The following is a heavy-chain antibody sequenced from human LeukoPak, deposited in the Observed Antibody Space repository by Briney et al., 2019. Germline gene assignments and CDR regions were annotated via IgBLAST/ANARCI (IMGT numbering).Heavy chain of an antibody. J-gene: IGHJ5*02. Sequence: SESPSLTCTVSGGSISSYYWSWIRQPPGKGLEWIGYINYSGSTNYNPSLKSRVTISVDTSKNQFSLKLSSVTAADTAVYYCARQGYCSGASRYAGGDWFDPWGQGTLVTVSS. V-gene: IGHV4-59*08. CDR1: GGSISSYY. CDR3: ARQGYCSGASRYAGGDWFDP. D-gene: IGHD2-2*01. CDR2: INYSGST.